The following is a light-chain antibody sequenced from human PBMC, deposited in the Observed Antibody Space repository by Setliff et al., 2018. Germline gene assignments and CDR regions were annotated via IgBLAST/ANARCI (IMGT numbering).Light chain of an antibody. Sequence: QSALTQPASVSGSPGQSITISCTGTSSDVGYYNYVSWYQQHPGKAPKLMIYEVSNRPSGVSNRFSGSKSGNTASLTISGLQAEDEADYYCNSYTSSSTRVFGTGTKVTV. CDR1: SSDVGYYNY. CDR2: EVS. V-gene: IGLV2-14*01. J-gene: IGLJ1*01. CDR3: NSYTSSSTRV.